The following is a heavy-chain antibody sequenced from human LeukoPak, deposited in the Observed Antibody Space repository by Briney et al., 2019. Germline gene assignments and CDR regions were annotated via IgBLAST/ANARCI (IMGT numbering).Heavy chain of an antibody. J-gene: IGHJ4*02. V-gene: IGHV3-53*01. Sequence: GGSLRLSCVASGFIVSDHYMSWVRQAPGQGLDWVSIIYSGGSTYYTDSVKGRFTISRDNSKNTLYLQMNSLTGDDTAVYYRARVRSYDSSGWPNYFFDKWGQGALVTVSS. CDR1: GFIVSDHY. D-gene: IGHD3-22*01. CDR2: IYSGGST. CDR3: ARVRSYDSSGWPNYFFDK.